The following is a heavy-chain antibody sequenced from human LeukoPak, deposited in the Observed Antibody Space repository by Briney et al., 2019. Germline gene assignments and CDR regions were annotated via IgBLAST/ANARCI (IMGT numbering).Heavy chain of an antibody. CDR3: AGAVAGEGYYFDY. J-gene: IGHJ4*02. CDR1: GGSLRGYS. V-gene: IGHV4-34*01. Sequence: PSETLSFTCAVYGGSLRGYSWSWIRQPPGKGLEWIGEINHSGSTNYNPSLKSRVTISVDTSKNQFSLKLSSVTAADTAVYYCAGAVAGEGYYFDYWVQATLVTVSS. D-gene: IGHD6-19*01. CDR2: INHSGST.